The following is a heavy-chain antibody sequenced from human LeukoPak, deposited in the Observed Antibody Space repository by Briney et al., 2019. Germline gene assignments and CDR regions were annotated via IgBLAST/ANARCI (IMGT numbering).Heavy chain of an antibody. V-gene: IGHV4-38-2*02. CDR1: GGSISSYY. D-gene: IGHD6-13*01. CDR2: IYHSGST. J-gene: IGHJ4*02. CDR3: ARDASIAAAGPPDYFDY. Sequence: PSETLSLTCTVSGGSISSYYWGWIRQPPGKGLEWIGSIYHSGSTYYNPSLKSRVTISVDTSKNQFSLKLSSVTAADTAVYYCARDASIAAAGPPDYFDYWGQGTLVTVSS.